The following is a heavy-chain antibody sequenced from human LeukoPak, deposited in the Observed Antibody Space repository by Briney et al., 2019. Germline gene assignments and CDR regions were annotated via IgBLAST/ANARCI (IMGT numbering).Heavy chain of an antibody. CDR1: GCSFTSYW. V-gene: IGHV5-51*01. Sequence: GESLKISCKGSGCSFTSYWIGWVRQMPGKGLEWMGIIYPGDSDTRYSPSFQGQVTISADKSISTAYLQWSSLKASDTAMYYCARLNDCSGGSCYIDYWGQGTLVTVSS. D-gene: IGHD2-15*01. CDR2: IYPGDSDT. CDR3: ARLNDCSGGSCYIDY. J-gene: IGHJ4*02.